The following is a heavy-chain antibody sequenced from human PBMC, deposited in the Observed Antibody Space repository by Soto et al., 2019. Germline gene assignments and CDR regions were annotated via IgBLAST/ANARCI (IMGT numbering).Heavy chain of an antibody. Sequence: PVGFLRLSCAASGFTFSSYAMHWVRQAPGKGLEWVAVISYDGSNKYYADSVKGRFTISRDNSKNTLYLQMNSLRAEDTAVYYCARERGRYCSGGSCYSRERYYYYYYGMDVWGQGTTVTVSS. CDR1: GFTFSSYA. D-gene: IGHD2-15*01. CDR2: ISYDGSNK. J-gene: IGHJ6*02. CDR3: ARERGRYCSGGSCYSRERYYYYYYGMDV. V-gene: IGHV3-30-3*01.